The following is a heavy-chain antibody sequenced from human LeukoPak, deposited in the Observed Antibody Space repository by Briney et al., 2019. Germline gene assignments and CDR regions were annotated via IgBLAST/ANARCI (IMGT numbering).Heavy chain of an antibody. CDR1: GFTFSSYG. J-gene: IGHJ3*02. V-gene: IGHV3-33*08. CDR2: IWYDGSNK. CDR3: ARDRGHGAFDI. D-gene: IGHD1-26*01. Sequence: GGSLRLSCAASGFTFSSYGMHWVRQAPGKGLEWVAVIWYDGSNKYYADSVKGRFTISRDNSKNTLYLQMNSLRAEDTAVYYCARDRGHGAFDIWGQGTMVTVSS.